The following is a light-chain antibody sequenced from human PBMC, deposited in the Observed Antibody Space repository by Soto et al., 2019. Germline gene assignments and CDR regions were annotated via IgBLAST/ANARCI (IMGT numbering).Light chain of an antibody. CDR2: DVS. V-gene: IGLV2-14*01. CDR3: SSYTSSSTYV. Sequence: QSALTQPASVSGSPGQSITISCTGTSSDVGSYTYVSWYQQHPGKAPKFMIYDVSNRPSGVSNRFSGSKSGNTASLTISGLQVEDEADYYCSSYTSSSTYVFGTGTKLTVL. CDR1: SSDVGSYTY. J-gene: IGLJ1*01.